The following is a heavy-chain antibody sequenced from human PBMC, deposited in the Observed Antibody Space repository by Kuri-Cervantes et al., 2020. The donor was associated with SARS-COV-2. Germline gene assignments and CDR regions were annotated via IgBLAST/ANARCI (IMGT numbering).Heavy chain of an antibody. CDR1: GGSISRGDYF. J-gene: IGHJ4*02. D-gene: IGHD3-10*01. Sequence: SETLSLTCTVSGGSISRGDYFWSWIRQPPGKGLEWIGYIYYSGRTYYNPSLRSRIAMSVDTSSNQFFLKLSSVTAADTAVYYCARGSYYDSGSYYNRKFDYWGQGMLVTVSS. V-gene: IGHV4-30-4*08. CDR3: ARGSYYDSGSYYNRKFDY. CDR2: IYYSGRT.